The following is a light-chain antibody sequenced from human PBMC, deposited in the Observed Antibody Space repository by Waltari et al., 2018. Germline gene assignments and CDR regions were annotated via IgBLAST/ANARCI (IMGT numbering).Light chain of an antibody. CDR1: SSDVGGYNY. V-gene: IGLV2-11*01. CDR2: DVS. J-gene: IGLJ3*02. Sequence: QSALTQPRSVSGSPGQSVTISCTGTSSDVGGYNYVSWYQQHPVKAPNLMIYDVSKRPSGVPDRVSGSKSGNTASRTISGLQAEDEADYYCCSYAGGYSWVFGGGTKLTVL. CDR3: CSYAGGYSWV.